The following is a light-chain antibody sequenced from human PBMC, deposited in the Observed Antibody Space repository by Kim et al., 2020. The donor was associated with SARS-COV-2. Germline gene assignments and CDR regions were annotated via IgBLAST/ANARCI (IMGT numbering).Light chain of an antibody. V-gene: IGLV1-44*01. CDR3: AAWDDSLNVWV. CDR1: SSNIGINI. CDR2: GNS. Sequence: GKRVTISCSGSSSNIGINIVSWFQQLPGTAPKLLIYGNSQRPSGVPDRFSGSKSGTSASLAISGLQSEDEADYYCAAWDDSLNVWVLGGGTQLTVL. J-gene: IGLJ3*02.